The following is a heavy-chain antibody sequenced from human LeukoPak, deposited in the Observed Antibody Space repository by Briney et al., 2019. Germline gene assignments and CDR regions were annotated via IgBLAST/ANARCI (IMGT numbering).Heavy chain of an antibody. D-gene: IGHD2-15*01. Sequence: PSETLSLTCTVSGGSISSYYWSWIRQPPGKGLEWIGEINHSGSTNYNPSLKSRVTISVDTSKNQFSLKLSSVTAADTAVYYCARVFRRGYCSGGSCYFDAFDIWGQGTMVTVSS. V-gene: IGHV4-34*01. J-gene: IGHJ3*02. CDR3: ARVFRRGYCSGGSCYFDAFDI. CDR1: GGSISSYY. CDR2: INHSGST.